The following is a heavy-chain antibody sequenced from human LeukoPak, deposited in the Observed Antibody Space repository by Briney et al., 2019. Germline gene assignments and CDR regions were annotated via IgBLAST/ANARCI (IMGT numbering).Heavy chain of an antibody. CDR2: IIPIFGAA. J-gene: IGHJ6*02. Sequence: ASVKVSCKASGGTFSSYAISWVRQAPGQGLEWMGGIIPIFGAANYAQKFQGRVTITADESTSTAYMELSSLRSEDTAVYYCGYTPYSYYGMDVWGQGTTVTVSS. D-gene: IGHD5-24*01. V-gene: IGHV1-69*13. CDR1: GGTFSSYA. CDR3: GYTPYSYYGMDV.